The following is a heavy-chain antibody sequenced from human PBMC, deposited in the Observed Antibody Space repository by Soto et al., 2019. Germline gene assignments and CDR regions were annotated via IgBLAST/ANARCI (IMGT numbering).Heavy chain of an antibody. CDR2: VYSSGTT. CDR1: GGSINSYW. V-gene: IGHV4-4*07. Sequence: ETLSLTCSVSGGSINSYWWSWIRQPAGKGLEWIGRVYSSGTTDYNPSLNSRATLSVETSKNQFSLKLSSVTAADTAVYYCARDIGSYAYGEGYWGQGIQVTVSS. J-gene: IGHJ4*02. CDR3: ARDIGSYAYGEGY. D-gene: IGHD3-10*01.